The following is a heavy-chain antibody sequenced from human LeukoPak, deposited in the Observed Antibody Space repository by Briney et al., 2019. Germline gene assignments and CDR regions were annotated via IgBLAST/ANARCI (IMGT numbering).Heavy chain of an antibody. Sequence: ASVKVSCKASGYTFTSYDINWVRQAPGQGLEWMGWISAYNGNTNYAQKLQGRVTMTEDTSTDTAYMELSSLRSEDTAVYYCATGSGISMVRGVFDSGPGYRGQGTLVTVSS. CDR2: ISAYNGNT. D-gene: IGHD3-10*01. CDR3: ATGSGISMVRGVFDSGPGY. J-gene: IGHJ4*02. V-gene: IGHV1-18*01. CDR1: GYTFTSYD.